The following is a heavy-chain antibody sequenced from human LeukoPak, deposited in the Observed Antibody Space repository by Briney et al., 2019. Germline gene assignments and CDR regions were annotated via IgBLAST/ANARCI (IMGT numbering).Heavy chain of an antibody. CDR1: GFTFSSYS. Sequence: PGGSLRLSCAASGFTFSSYSMNWVRQAPGKGLEWVSYISSSSSTTYYADSVKGRFTISRDNSKNTLYLQMNSLRAEDTAVYYCAKIGMTTVTTSVDYWAREPWSPSPQ. CDR2: ISSSSSTT. D-gene: IGHD4-17*01. J-gene: IGHJ4*02. CDR3: AKIGMTTVTTSVDY. V-gene: IGHV3-48*01.